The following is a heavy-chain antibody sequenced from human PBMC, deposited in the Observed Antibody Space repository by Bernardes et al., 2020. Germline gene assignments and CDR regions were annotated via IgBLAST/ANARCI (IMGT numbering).Heavy chain of an antibody. V-gene: IGHV3-48*03. Sequence: GGSLRLSCVASGFTLRSFEMSWVRQAPGKGLEWISYISSSSNTIYYADSVKGRFTISRDNAGNSLHLQMSNLRVDDTALYYCAREGTDAAIGAFDYWGQGTLISGSS. CDR2: ISSSSNTI. CDR3: AREGTDAAIGAFDY. D-gene: IGHD5-18*01. J-gene: IGHJ4*02. CDR1: GFTLRSFE.